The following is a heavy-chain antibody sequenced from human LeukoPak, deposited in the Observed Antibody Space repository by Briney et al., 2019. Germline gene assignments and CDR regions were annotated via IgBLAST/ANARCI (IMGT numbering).Heavy chain of an antibody. CDR3: ARETGDSYWNFDL. CDR2: LKQDESDR. Sequence: GGTLRLSCAASGFTFSNYWMSWVRQAPGKGLEWVANLKQDESDRYYVDSVKGRFTISRDNAENSLHLQMNSLRAEDTAIYYCARETGDSYWNFDLWGRGTVVTVSS. D-gene: IGHD7-27*01. J-gene: IGHJ2*01. V-gene: IGHV3-7*01. CDR1: GFTFSNYW.